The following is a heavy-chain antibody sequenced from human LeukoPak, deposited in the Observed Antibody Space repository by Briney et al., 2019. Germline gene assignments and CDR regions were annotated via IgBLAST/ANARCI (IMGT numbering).Heavy chain of an antibody. CDR1: GFTFSSYA. D-gene: IGHD6-13*01. J-gene: IGHJ6*02. CDR2: ISYDGSNK. V-gene: IGHV3-30-3*01. CDR3: ARATLAAAGTWGKYYYYGMDV. Sequence: GGSLRLSCAASGFTFSSYAMHWVRQAPGKGLEWVAVISYDGSNKYYADSVKGRFTISRDNSKNTLYLQMNSLGAEDTAVYYCARATLAAAGTWGKYYYYGMDVWGQGTTVTVSS.